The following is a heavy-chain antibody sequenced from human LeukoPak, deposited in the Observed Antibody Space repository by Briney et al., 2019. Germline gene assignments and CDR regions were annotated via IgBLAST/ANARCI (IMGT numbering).Heavy chain of an antibody. V-gene: IGHV5-51*01. CDR1: GYSFTSYW. D-gene: IGHD3-3*01. CDR2: IYPGDSDT. CDR3: ARRAGSGYYSTYYYYYVDV. J-gene: IGHJ6*03. Sequence: GESLMISCKGSGYSFTSYWIGWVRQMPGKGLEWMGIIYPGDSDTRYSPSFQGQVTISADKSISTAYLQWSSLKASDTAMYYCARRAGSGYYSTYYYYYVDVWGKGTTVTVSS.